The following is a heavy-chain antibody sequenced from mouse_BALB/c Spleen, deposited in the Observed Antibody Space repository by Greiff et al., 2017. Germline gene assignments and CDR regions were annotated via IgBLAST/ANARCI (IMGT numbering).Heavy chain of an antibody. CDR3: ARSNWDYFDY. CDR2: ISYSGST. D-gene: IGHD4-1*01. CDR1: GYSITSDYA. Sequence: EVQLQESGPGLVKPSQSLSLTCTVTGYSITSDYAWNWIRQFPGNKLEWMGYISYSGSTSYNPSLKSRISITRDTSKNQFFLQLNSVTTEDTATYYCARSNWDYFDYWGQGTTLTVSS. J-gene: IGHJ2*01. V-gene: IGHV3-2*02.